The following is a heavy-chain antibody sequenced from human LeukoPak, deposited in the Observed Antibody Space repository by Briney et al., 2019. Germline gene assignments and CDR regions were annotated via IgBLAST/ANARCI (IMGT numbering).Heavy chain of an antibody. J-gene: IGHJ4*02. D-gene: IGHD3-9*01. CDR2: IKQDGSDK. V-gene: IGHV3-7*01. CDR1: GFTFSNYW. Sequence: GGSLRLSCAASGFTFSNYWMSWVRQAPGKGLEWVGNIKQDGSDKYYIDSVKGRFTISRDNAKNSLYLQMNSLRAEDTAVYFCARSDILTGYFSQVYFDYWGQGTLVTVSS. CDR3: ARSDILTGYFSQVYFDY.